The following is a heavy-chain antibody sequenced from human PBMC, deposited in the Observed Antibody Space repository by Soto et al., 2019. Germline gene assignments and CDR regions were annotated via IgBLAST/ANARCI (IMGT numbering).Heavy chain of an antibody. Sequence: GGSLRLSCAASGFTFSSYAMRWVRQAPGKGLEWVSAISGSGDSTYYADSVKGRFTTSRDNSKNTLYLQMNSLRAEDTAVYYCAKDPSYDSSGSSDYWGQGTLVTVSS. CDR2: ISGSGDST. CDR3: AKDPSYDSSGSSDY. J-gene: IGHJ4*02. V-gene: IGHV3-23*01. CDR1: GFTFSSYA. D-gene: IGHD3-22*01.